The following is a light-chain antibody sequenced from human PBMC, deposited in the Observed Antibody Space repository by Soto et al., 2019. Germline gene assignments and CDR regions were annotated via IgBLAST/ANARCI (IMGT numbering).Light chain of an antibody. V-gene: IGKV1-12*01. J-gene: IGKJ5*01. CDR1: QGLKF. Sequence: DIQMTQSPSSVSASVGDTVTITCRASQGLKFLAWYQQKPGKAPRLLIYEATNLQSGVPPRFSGSGSGTDFTLTISSLQPEDFETYFCQQANSFPITHGQGTRLEI. CDR3: QQANSFPIT. CDR2: EAT.